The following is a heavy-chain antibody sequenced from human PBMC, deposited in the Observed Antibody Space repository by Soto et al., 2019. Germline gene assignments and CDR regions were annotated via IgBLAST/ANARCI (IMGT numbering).Heavy chain of an antibody. J-gene: IGHJ4*02. CDR2: IYTGDSEN. CDR3: AKHVDNWGVHYYFDS. D-gene: IGHD3-16*01. Sequence: GGALDHCCQSSEDGFSGSETAWLRQTPGKGLQWMGMIYTGDSENRYSPSFRGQVTFSADTSTNTAFLQWSRLKTSDSGTYYCAKHVDNWGVHYYFDSWGQGSQVNVSS. V-gene: IGHV5-51*03. CDR1: EDGFSGSE.